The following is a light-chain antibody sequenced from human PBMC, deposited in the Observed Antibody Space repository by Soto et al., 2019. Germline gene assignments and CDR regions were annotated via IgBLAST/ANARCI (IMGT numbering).Light chain of an antibody. J-gene: IGLJ3*02. CDR3: ETWNSNTRL. Sequence: QPVLTQSSSASASLGSSVKLTCTLSSGHSYYIIAWHQQQPGKAPRYLMKVEGNGTYSKGSGVPDRFSGSSSGADRYLTISNLQSEDEADYYCETWNSNTRLFGGGTKLTVL. CDR1: SGHSYYI. CDR2: VEGNGTY. V-gene: IGLV4-60*03.